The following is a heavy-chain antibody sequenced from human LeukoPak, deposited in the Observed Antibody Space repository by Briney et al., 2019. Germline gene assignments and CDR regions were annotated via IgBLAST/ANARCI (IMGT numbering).Heavy chain of an antibody. J-gene: IGHJ4*02. CDR2: IGTKTDTYAT. CDR3: TRRENDS. CDR1: GVTFSDSA. Sequence: PGGSLRLSCAASGVTFSDSAIHWVRQASGKGLEWVGRIGTKTDTYATTYAASVRGRFSISRDDSEDTAYLQMNSLKIEDTAVYYCTRRENDSWGQRTLVTVSS. V-gene: IGHV3-73*01.